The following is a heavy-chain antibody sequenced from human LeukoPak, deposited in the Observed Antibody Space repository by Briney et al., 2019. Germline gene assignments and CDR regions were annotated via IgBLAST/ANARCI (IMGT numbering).Heavy chain of an antibody. CDR3: ARPMEGYSGSGSWYFDY. CDR2: ISSSSSYI. D-gene: IGHD3-10*01. CDR1: GFTFSSYS. V-gene: IGHV3-21*01. J-gene: IGHJ4*02. Sequence: GGSLRLSCAASGFTFSSYSMNWVRQAPGKGLEWVSSISSSSSYIYYADSEKGRFTVSRDNAKNSLYLQMNSLRAEDTAVYYCARPMEGYSGSGSWYFDYWGQGTLVTVSS.